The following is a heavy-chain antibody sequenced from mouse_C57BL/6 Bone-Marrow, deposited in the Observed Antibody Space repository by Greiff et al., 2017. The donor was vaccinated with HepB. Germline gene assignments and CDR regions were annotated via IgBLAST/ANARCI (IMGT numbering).Heavy chain of an antibody. CDR1: GFTFTDYY. V-gene: IGHV7-3*01. CDR3: ARSSGSSYLDY. J-gene: IGHJ2*01. D-gene: IGHD1-1*01. Sequence: EVHLVESGGGLVQPGGSLSLSCAASGFTFTDYYMSWVRQPPGKALEWLGFIRNKANGYTTEYSASVKGRFTISRDNSQSILYLQMNALRAEDSATYYCARSSGSSYLDYWGQGTTLTVSS. CDR2: IRNKANGYTT.